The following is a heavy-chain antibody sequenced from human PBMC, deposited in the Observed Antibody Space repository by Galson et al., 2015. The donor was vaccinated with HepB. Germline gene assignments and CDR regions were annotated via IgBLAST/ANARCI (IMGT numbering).Heavy chain of an antibody. CDR3: AREDAVNYYFAY. CDR1: GFAFSSYF. Sequence: SLRLSCAASGFAFSSYFMHWVRQAPGKGLVWVSRIYREGTTTHYADSVQGRFTISRDNAKNTLYLQMNSLRAEDTAVYYCAREDAVNYYFAYWGRGTLVSVAS. J-gene: IGHJ4*02. V-gene: IGHV3-74*01. CDR2: IYREGTTT. D-gene: IGHD3-22*01.